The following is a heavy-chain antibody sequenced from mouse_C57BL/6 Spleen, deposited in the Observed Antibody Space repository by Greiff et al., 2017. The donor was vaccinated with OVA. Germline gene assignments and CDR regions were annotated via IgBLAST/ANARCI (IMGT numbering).Heavy chain of an antibody. D-gene: IGHD2-10*01. CDR1: GFTFSDFY. CDR2: SRNKAHDYTT. V-gene: IGHV7-1*01. CDR3: ARDSRGPYYVTYGCFAY. Sequence: EVKLVESGGGLVQSGRSLRLSCATSGFTFSDFYMEWVRQAPGKGLEWIAASRNKAHDYTTEYSASVKGRFIVSRDNSQSLLYLQLYALRAEDTAIYYCARDSRGPYYVTYGCFAYWGHGTSVTVSS. J-gene: IGHJ4*01.